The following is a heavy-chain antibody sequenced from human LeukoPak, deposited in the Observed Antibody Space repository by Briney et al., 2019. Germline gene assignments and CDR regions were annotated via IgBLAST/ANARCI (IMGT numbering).Heavy chain of an antibody. D-gene: IGHD6-19*01. CDR1: GGTFSSYA. CDR3: ARDRGSGWYSNWFDP. V-gene: IGHV1-69*13. J-gene: IGHJ5*02. Sequence: ASVKVSCKASGGTFSSYAISWVRQAPGQGLEWMGGIIPIFGTANYAQKFQGRVTITADESTSTAYMELSSLRSEDTAVYYCARDRGSGWYSNWFDPWGQGTLVTVSS. CDR2: IIPIFGTA.